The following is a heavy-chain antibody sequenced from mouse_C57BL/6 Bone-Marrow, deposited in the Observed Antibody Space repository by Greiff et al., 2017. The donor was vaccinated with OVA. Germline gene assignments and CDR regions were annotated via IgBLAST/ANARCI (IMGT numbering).Heavy chain of an antibody. V-gene: IGHV1-69*01. J-gene: IGHJ4*01. CDR2: IDPSDSYT. CDR1: GYTFTSYW. Sequence: QVQLQQPGAELVMPGASVKLSCKASGYTFTSYWMHWVKQRPGQGLEWIGEIDPSDSYTNYNQKFKGKSTLTVDISSSTAYMQLSSLTSEDSAVYYCARGDYDGYYAMDYWGQGTSVTVSS. CDR3: ARGDYDGYYAMDY. D-gene: IGHD2-4*01.